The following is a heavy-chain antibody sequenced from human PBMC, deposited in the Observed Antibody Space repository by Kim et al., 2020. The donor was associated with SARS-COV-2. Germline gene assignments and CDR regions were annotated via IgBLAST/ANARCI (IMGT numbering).Heavy chain of an antibody. CDR2: IYPGDSDT. Sequence: GESLKISCKGSGYSFTSYWIGWVRQMPGKGLEWMGIIYPGDSDTRYSPSFQGQVTISADKSISTAYLQWSSLKASDTAMYYCARVHVYINSGYLLPYGMDVWGQGTTVTVSS. D-gene: IGHD5-12*01. J-gene: IGHJ6*02. CDR3: ARVHVYINSGYLLPYGMDV. CDR1: GYSFTSYW. V-gene: IGHV5-51*01.